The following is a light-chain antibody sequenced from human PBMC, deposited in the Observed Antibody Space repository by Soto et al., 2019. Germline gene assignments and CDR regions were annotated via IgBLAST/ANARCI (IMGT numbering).Light chain of an antibody. CDR2: GAS. Sequence: EIVLTESPGTLSLSRGERDTLSCRASPSVSSSYLAWYQQKPDQAPRLLIYGASSRATGIPGRFSGRGSGTDVAVTIRRLEPEDFAVYYRQPYGSSTLTFGQRTNADI. V-gene: IGKV3-20*01. J-gene: IGKJ1*01. CDR3: QPYGSSTLT. CDR1: PSVSSSY.